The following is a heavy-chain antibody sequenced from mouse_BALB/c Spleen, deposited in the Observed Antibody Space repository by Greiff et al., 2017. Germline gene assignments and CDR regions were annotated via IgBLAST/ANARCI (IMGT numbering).Heavy chain of an antibody. CDR3: ARHGYYGSRGYFDY. V-gene: IGHV5-12-1*01. CDR2: ISSGGGST. J-gene: IGHJ2*01. Sequence: EVKLQESGGGLVKPGGSLKLSCAASGFAFSSYDMSWVRQTPEKRLEWVAYISSGGGSTYYPDTVKGRFTISRDNAKNTLYLQMSSLKSEDTAMYYCARHGYYGSRGYFDYWGQGTTLTVSS. D-gene: IGHD1-1*01. CDR1: GFAFSSYD.